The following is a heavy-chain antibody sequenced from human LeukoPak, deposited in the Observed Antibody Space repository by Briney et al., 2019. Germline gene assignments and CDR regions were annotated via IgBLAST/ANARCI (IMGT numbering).Heavy chain of an antibody. CDR2: ISSSSSYI. J-gene: IGHJ4*02. D-gene: IGHD3-22*01. Sequence: PGGSLRLSCAASGFTFSSYSMNWVRQAPGKGLEWVSSISSSSSYIYYADSVKGRFTISRDNAKNSLYLQMNSLRAEDTAVYYCARGRYYYDSSGYYFVYWGQGTLVTVSS. CDR3: ARGRYYYDSSGYYFVY. CDR1: GFTFSSYS. V-gene: IGHV3-21*01.